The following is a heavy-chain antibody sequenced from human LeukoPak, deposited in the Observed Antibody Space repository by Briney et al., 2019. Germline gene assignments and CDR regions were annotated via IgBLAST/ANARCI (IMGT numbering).Heavy chain of an antibody. CDR2: ISYDGSNK. D-gene: IGHD6-19*01. CDR1: GFTFSSYA. CDR3: AKDRASSGGEGYFDY. V-gene: IGHV3-30-3*01. J-gene: IGHJ4*02. Sequence: PGGSLRLSCAASGFTFSSYAMHWVRQAPGKGLEWVAVISYDGSNKYYADSVKGRFTISRDNSKNTLYLQMNSLRAEDTAVYYCAKDRASSGGEGYFDYWGQGTLVTVSS.